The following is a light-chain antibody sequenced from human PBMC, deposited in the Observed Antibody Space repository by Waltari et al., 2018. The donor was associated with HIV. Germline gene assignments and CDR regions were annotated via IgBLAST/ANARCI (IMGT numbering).Light chain of an antibody. V-gene: IGLV3-21*02. Sequence: SYVLTQPPSVSVAPGQTARITCGGDNIGSQSVHGYQQKPGQAPLLGVFADGDRPSGIPERFSGSNSGNTATLTIGRVEAGDEADYYCQLWDTTSDHPVFGGGTKLTVL. J-gene: IGLJ3*02. CDR2: ADG. CDR3: QLWDTTSDHPV. CDR1: NIGSQS.